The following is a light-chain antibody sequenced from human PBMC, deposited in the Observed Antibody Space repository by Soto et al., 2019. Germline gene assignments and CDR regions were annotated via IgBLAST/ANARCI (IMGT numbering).Light chain of an antibody. CDR2: EVT. J-gene: IGLJ2*01. V-gene: IGLV2-8*01. CDR1: SSDVGSDNY. Sequence: QTVVTQPPSASGSPGQSVTISCTGTSSDVGSDNYVSWYQQHPGKAPKLIIYEVTKRPSGVPDRFSGSKSGNTASLTVSGLQAEDEADYYCSSDAGRNNVFGGGTKLTVL. CDR3: SSDAGRNNV.